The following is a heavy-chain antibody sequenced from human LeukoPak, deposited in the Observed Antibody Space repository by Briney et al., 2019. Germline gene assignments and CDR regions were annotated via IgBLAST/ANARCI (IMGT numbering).Heavy chain of an antibody. CDR2: ISSSSNYI. D-gene: IGHD1-1*01. CDR3: ARVGTRAD. J-gene: IGHJ4*02. V-gene: IGHV3-21*01. Sequence: GGSLRLSCAASGFTFSSYTMNWVRQAPGKGLEWVSSISSSSNYIHYADSLKGRFTIPRDNANNSLYLQMNSLRAEDTAVYYCARVGTRADWGQGTLVTVYS. CDR1: GFTFSSYT.